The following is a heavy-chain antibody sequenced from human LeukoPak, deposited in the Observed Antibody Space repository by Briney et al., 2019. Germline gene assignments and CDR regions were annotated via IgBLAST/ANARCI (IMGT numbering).Heavy chain of an antibody. V-gene: IGHV4-59*08. J-gene: IGHJ4*02. D-gene: IGHD3-10*01. CDR1: GGSISSYY. CDR3: ARTGSYVGIFDY. Sequence: SETLSLTCTVSGGSISSYYWSWIRQPPGKGLEWIGYIYYSGSTNYNPSLKSRVTLSVDTSKNQFSLKLSSVTAADTAVYYCARTGSYVGIFDYWGQGTLVTVSS. CDR2: IYYSGST.